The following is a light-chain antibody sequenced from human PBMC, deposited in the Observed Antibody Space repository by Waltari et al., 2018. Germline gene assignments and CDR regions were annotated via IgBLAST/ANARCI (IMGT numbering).Light chain of an antibody. J-gene: IGKJ1*01. V-gene: IGKV1-39*01. CDR3: QQSYRSPLT. Sequence: DIQMTQSPSSLSASVGERGTITCRASQTVSSYLKWYQQKPGKAPKLLIYSTSSLQSGVPSRFSGSGAGTDFTLTISSLRPEDFATYYCQQSYRSPLTFGQGTKVEIK. CDR2: STS. CDR1: QTVSSY.